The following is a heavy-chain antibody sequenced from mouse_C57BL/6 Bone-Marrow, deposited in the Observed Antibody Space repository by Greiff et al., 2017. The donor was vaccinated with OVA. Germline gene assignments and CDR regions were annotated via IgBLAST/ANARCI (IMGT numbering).Heavy chain of an antibody. Sequence: QVTLKESGPGILQPSQTLSLTCSFSGFSLSTFGMGVGWIRQPSGKGLEWLAHIWWDDDKYYNPALKSRLTISKDTSKNQVFLKIANVDTADTATYYCARIWDYYGSSYWYFDVWGTGTTVTVSS. CDR1: GFSLSTFGMG. J-gene: IGHJ1*03. CDR3: ARIWDYYGSSYWYFDV. V-gene: IGHV8-8*01. CDR2: IWWDDDK. D-gene: IGHD1-1*01.